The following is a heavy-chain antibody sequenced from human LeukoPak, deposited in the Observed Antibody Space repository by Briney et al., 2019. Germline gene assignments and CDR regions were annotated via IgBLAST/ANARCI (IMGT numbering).Heavy chain of an antibody. V-gene: IGHV3-30*04. D-gene: IGHD2-15*01. J-gene: IGHJ4*02. Sequence: GGSLRLSCAASGFSFSSYAMYWVRQAPGKGLEWVALISFDGSNKYYADSVKGRFTISRDNSKNTLHLQMNSLRGEDTAVYYCAREGVVVVEAVPGYWGQGTLVTVSS. CDR2: ISFDGSNK. CDR1: GFSFSSYA. CDR3: AREGVVVVEAVPGY.